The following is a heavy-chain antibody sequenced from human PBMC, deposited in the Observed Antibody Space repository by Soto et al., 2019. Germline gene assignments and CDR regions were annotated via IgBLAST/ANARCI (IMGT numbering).Heavy chain of an antibody. J-gene: IGHJ4*02. V-gene: IGHV3-30*18. D-gene: IGHD6-19*01. CDR1: GFTFSDYA. Sequence: VQLVESGGGVVQPGRSLRLSCAASGFTFSDYAMHWVRQAPGKGLEWVAVVSHDGRNTHYADSVKGRFTISRDSSKKTVSVEMPILRAEETAVYYCAKGGRQWLVTSDFNYWGQGALVTVSS. CDR2: VSHDGRNT. CDR3: AKGGRQWLVTSDFNY.